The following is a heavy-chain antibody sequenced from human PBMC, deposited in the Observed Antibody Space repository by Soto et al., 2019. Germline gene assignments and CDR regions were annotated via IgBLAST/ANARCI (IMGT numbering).Heavy chain of an antibody. J-gene: IGHJ5*02. V-gene: IGHV1-8*02. CDR2: INPNSGNT. D-gene: IGHD3-3*01. Sequence: RASVKVSCKAPADTFTSYYIHWVRQAPGHGLEWMGIINPNSGNTGYAQKFQGRVTMTRNTSISTAYMELSSLRSEDTAVYYCARGILEWSGVVVNNWFDPWGQGTLVTVSS. CDR3: ARGILEWSGVVVNNWFDP. CDR1: ADTFTSYY.